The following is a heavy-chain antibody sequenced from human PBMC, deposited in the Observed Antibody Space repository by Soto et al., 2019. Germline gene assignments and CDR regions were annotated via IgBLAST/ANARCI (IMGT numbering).Heavy chain of an antibody. CDR2: IYSGGST. J-gene: IGHJ4*02. D-gene: IGHD1-1*01. CDR3: ARDRGNWNAPFDY. CDR1: GFTVSSNY. Sequence: EVQLVESGGGLVQPGGSLRLSCAASGFTVSSNYMSWVRQAPGKGLEWVSVIYSGGSTYYADSVKGRFTISRDNSKNTLYLQMNSLRAEDTAVYYCARDRGNWNAPFDYWGQGTLVTVSS. V-gene: IGHV3-66*01.